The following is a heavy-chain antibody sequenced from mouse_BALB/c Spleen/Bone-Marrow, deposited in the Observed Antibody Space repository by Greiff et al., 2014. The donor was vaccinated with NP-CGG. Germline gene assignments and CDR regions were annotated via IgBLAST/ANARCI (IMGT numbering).Heavy chain of an antibody. CDR2: IDPANCNT. CDR3: ESDEDGSSDGFAD. D-gene: IGHD1-1*01. CDR1: GFNIKDTY. V-gene: IGHV14-3*02. Sequence: EVQLQQSGAELVKPGASVKLSCTASGFNIKDTYMHWVKQRPEQGLEWIGRIDPANCNTKYDPKFQGKATITADTSSDTAYLQRSRLTSEDTAVYYGESDEDGSSDGFADGGQGKLV. J-gene: IGHJ3*01.